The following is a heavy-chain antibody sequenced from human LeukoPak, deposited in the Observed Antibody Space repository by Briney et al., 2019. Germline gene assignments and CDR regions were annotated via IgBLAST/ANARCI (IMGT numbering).Heavy chain of an antibody. J-gene: IGHJ4*02. V-gene: IGHV5-51*01. CDR2: IYPGDSDT. CDR1: GYSFTSYW. CDR3: DLVAALSSPSIDF. D-gene: IGHD2/OR15-2a*01. Sequence: GESLQISCKGSGYSFTSYWIGWVRQMPGKGLEWMGIIYPGDSDTRYSPSFQGQVTISADKSISTAYLQWSSLKASDTAMYYCDLVAALSSPSIDFWGQGTRLTVS.